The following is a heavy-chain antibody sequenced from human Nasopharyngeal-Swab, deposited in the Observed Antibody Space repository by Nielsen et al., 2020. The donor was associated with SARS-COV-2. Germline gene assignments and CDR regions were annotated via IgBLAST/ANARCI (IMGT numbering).Heavy chain of an antibody. J-gene: IGHJ4*02. CDR1: GSSFRTYG. V-gene: IGHV3-23*01. D-gene: IGHD2/OR15-2a*01. Sequence: GGSLRLSCVASGSSFRTYGMSWVRQAPGKGLEWVAAISGSVDISGSGGSTYYADSVKGRFTISRDNSKNTLSLQMDSLRAEDTAVYYCAKDLRGPYFFWGQGTLVTVSS. CDR3: AKDLRGPYFF. CDR2: ISGSVDISGSGGST.